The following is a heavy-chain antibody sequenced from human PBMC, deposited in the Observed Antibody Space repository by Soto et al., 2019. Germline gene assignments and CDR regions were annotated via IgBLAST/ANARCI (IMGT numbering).Heavy chain of an antibody. J-gene: IGHJ4*02. D-gene: IGHD2-2*01. CDR1: GYSISSGYY. CDR3: ARDGPYCSSTSCYFDY. CDR2: IYHSGST. V-gene: IGHV4-38-2*02. Sequence: SETLSLTCAVSGYSISSGYYWGCIRQPPGKGLEWIGSIYHSGSTYYNPSLKSRVTISVDTSKNQFSLKLSSVTAADTAVYYCARDGPYCSSTSCYFDYWGQGTLVTVSS.